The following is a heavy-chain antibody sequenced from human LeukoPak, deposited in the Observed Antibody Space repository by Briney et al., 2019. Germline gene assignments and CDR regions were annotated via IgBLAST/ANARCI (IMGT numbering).Heavy chain of an antibody. Sequence: ASVKVSCKASGYTFTSYDINWVRQATGQGLEWMGWMNPNSGNTGYAQKFQGRVTKTRNTSISTAYMELSSLRSEDTAVYYCAATAAAGTNYYYYGMDVWGQGTTVTVSS. D-gene: IGHD6-13*01. J-gene: IGHJ6*02. CDR1: GYTFTSYD. CDR3: AATAAAGTNYYYYGMDV. V-gene: IGHV1-8*01. CDR2: MNPNSGNT.